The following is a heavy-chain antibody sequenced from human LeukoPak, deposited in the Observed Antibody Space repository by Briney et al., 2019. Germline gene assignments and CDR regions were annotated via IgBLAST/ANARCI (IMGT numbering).Heavy chain of an antibody. CDR3: ARGTVFDY. CDR1: GGSFSGYY. J-gene: IGHJ4*02. V-gene: IGHV4-34*01. CDR2: INHSGGT. Sequence: SETLSLTCAVYGGSFSGYYWSWIRQPPGKGLEWIGEINHSGGTNYNPSLKSRVTISVDTSKNQFSPKLSSVTAADTAVYYCARGTVFDYWGQGTLVTVSS. D-gene: IGHD4-17*01.